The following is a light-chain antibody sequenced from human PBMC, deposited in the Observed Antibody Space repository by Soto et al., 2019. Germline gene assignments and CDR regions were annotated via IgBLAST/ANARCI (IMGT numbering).Light chain of an antibody. CDR1: QSVSSSY. V-gene: IGKV3-20*01. J-gene: IGKJ2*01. CDR3: QQYGRSRYT. Sequence: EIVLTQSPGTLSLSPGERATLSCRASQSVSSSYLAWYQQKPGQAPRLLIYGASSRAAGIPDRFSGSVSGTDFTLTISRLEPEDFAVYYCQQYGRSRYTFGQGTKLEIK. CDR2: GAS.